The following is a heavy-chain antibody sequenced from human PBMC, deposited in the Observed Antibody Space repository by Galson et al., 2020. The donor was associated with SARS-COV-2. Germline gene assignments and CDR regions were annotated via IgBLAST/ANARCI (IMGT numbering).Heavy chain of an antibody. D-gene: IGHD6-13*01. J-gene: IGHJ4*02. CDR2: VSYSGTT. V-gene: IGHV4-39*07. Sequence: SETLSLTCTVSGDSISSSSYYWAWIRQPPGKGLEWVGRVSYSGTTYSNPSLRGRVTISIDASKTQFSLKLSSATAADTAVYYCARVPYSSSWYVDYWGQGTLVAVSS. CDR3: ARVPYSSSWYVDY. CDR1: GDSISSSSYY.